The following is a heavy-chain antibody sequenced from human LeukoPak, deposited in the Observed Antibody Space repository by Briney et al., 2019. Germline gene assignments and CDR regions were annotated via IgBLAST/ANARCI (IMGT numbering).Heavy chain of an antibody. J-gene: IGHJ4*02. D-gene: IGHD6-13*01. CDR2: INPNNGGT. V-gene: IGHV1-2*02. CDR1: GYTFTGDY. CDR3: ARRYSSSWYYFDY. Sequence: GASVKVSCKASGYTFTGDYIYWVRQAPGQGLEWMGWINPNNGGTKYAQKFQGRATMTRNTSISTAYMELSSLRSEDTAVYYCARRYSSSWYYFDYWGQGTLVTVSS.